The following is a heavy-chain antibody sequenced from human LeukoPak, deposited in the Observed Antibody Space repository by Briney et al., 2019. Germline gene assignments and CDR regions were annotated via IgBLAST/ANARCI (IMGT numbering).Heavy chain of an antibody. J-gene: IGHJ4*02. CDR1: GYTFTGYY. V-gene: IGHV1-2*02. D-gene: IGHD2-21*01. Sequence: ASVKVSCKASGYTFTGYYMHWVRPAPGQGLEWMGWINPNSGGTNFAQKFQGRVNMTRDTSISTAYMELSRLGSDDTAVYYCATFGGIDDYWGQGTLVTASS. CDR3: ATFGGIDDY. CDR2: INPNSGGT.